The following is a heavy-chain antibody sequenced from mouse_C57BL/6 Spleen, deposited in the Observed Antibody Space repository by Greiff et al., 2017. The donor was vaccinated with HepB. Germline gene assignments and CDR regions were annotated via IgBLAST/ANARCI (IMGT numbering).Heavy chain of an antibody. CDR1: GYTFTDYN. J-gene: IGHJ4*01. CDR3: ARYYYYGSSSYAMDY. CDR2: INPNNGGT. D-gene: IGHD1-1*01. V-gene: IGHV1-22*01. Sequence: EVQLQQSGPELVKPGASVKMSCKASGYTFTDYNMHWVKQSHGKSLEWIGYINPNNGGTSYNQKFKGKATLTVNKSSSTAYMELRSLTSADSAVYYCARYYYYGSSSYAMDYWGQGTSVTVSS.